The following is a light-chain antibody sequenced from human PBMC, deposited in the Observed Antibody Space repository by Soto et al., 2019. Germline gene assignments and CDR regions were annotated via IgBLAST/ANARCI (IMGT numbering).Light chain of an antibody. CDR3: QQYNSYPWT. CDR1: QXXSSW. V-gene: IGKV1-5*01. Sequence: XXMTXXXXXLXXXXGXXVTXXXRASQXXSSWLAWYQQKPGKAPKLLIYDASSLESGVPSRFSGSGSGTEFTLTISSLQPDDFATYYCQQYNSYPWTFGQGTKVEIK. J-gene: IGKJ1*01. CDR2: DAS.